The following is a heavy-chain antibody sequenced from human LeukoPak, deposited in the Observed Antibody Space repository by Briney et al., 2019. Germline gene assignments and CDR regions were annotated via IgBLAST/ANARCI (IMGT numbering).Heavy chain of an antibody. V-gene: IGHV3-23*01. CDR3: ARDQVVVPIHPTFDY. CDR2: ISGSGGST. Sequence: GGSLRLSCAASGFTFSSYAMSWVRQAPGKGLEWVSGISGSGGSTYYADSVKGRFTISRDNSKNTLYLQMNSLRAEDTAVYYCARDQVVVPIHPTFDYWGQGTLVTVSS. J-gene: IGHJ4*02. D-gene: IGHD2-2*01. CDR1: GFTFSSYA.